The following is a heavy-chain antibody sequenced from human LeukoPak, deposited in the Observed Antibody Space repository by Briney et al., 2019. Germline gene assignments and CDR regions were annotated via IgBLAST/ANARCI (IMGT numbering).Heavy chain of an antibody. Sequence: WGSLRLSCAASGFTFSNAWMSWVRQAPGKGLEWVGRIKSKTDGGTTDYAEPVKGRFTISRDDSKNTLYVQMNSLKSEDTAVYYCTTDPPSREVLPPHDYWGQGTLVTVSS. J-gene: IGHJ4*02. CDR3: TTDPPSREVLPPHDY. CDR1: GFTFSNAW. CDR2: IKSKTDGGTT. D-gene: IGHD3-10*01. V-gene: IGHV3-15*01.